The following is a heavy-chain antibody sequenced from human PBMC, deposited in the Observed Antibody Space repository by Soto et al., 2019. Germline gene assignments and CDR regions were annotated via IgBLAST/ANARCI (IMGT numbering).Heavy chain of an antibody. CDR1: GGSISSYY. D-gene: IGHD6-6*01. Sequence: SETLSLTCSVSGGSISSYYWSWIRQPPGKGLEWIGYIYYSGSTNYNPSLKSRVTISVDTSKNQFSLKLSSVTAADTAVYYCARDAAARGAEYCYYYYMDVWGKGTTVTVSS. CDR2: IYYSGST. V-gene: IGHV4-59*01. CDR3: ARDAAARGAEYCYYYYMDV. J-gene: IGHJ6*03.